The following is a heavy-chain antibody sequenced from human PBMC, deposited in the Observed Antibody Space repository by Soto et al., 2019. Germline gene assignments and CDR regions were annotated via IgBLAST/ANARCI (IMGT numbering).Heavy chain of an antibody. CDR2: IFHLGGA. V-gene: IGHV4-4*02. CDR3: ARSFHY. CDR1: GGSIHSSYW. Sequence: QVQLQESGPGLVKPSGTLSLICDVSGGSIHSSYWWSWVRQPPGRRLEWIGEIFHLGGATYNPSFESRVTISVDKAKNQFYLKLTSVTAADSAIYFCARSFHYWGPGILVTASS. J-gene: IGHJ4*02.